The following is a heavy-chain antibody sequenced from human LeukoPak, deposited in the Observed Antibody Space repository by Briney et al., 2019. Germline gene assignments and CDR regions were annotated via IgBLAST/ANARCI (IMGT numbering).Heavy chain of an antibody. J-gene: IGHJ3*02. CDR3: ARARYVNSFYASDI. CDR1: GGSFSGYY. CDR2: ISKSGNT. D-gene: IGHD3-9*01. Sequence: SETLSLTCAVYGGSFSGYYWNWIRQPPGKGLEWIGYISKSGNTNYNPSLKSRVTILGDTSKNQFSLKLSSVTAADTAVYYCARARYVNSFYASDIWGQGTMVTVSS. V-gene: IGHV4-59*01.